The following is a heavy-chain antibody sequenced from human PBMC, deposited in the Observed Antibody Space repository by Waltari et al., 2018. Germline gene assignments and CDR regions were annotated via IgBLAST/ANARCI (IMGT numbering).Heavy chain of an antibody. Sequence: QVQLQESGPGLVKPSETLSLTCTVSGGSISSYYWSWIRQPPGKGLEWIGSIYHSGSTYYNPSLKSRVTITVDTSKNQFSLKLSSVTAADTAVYYCAREGDSSSWQGWFDPWGQGTLVTVSS. CDR1: GGSISSYY. D-gene: IGHD3-16*01. J-gene: IGHJ5*02. V-gene: IGHV4-38-2*02. CDR2: IYHSGST. CDR3: AREGDSSSWQGWFDP.